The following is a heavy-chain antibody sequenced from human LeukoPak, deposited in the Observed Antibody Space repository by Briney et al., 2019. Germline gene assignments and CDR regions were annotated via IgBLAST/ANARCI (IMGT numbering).Heavy chain of an antibody. J-gene: IGHJ4*02. D-gene: IGHD3-22*01. CDR3: AKDRYDSSGYQDY. CDR1: GFAFSSYG. CDR2: IWYDGSNK. V-gene: IGHV3-33*06. Sequence: PGRSLRLSCAASGFAFSSYGMHWVRQAPGKGLEWVAVIWYDGSNKYYADSVKGRFTISRDNSKNTLYLQMNSLRAEDTAVYYCAKDRYDSSGYQDYWGQGTLVTVSS.